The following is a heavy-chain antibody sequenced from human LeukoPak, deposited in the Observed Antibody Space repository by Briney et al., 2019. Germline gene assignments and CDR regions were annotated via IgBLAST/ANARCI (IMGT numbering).Heavy chain of an antibody. V-gene: IGHV1-2*02. J-gene: IGHJ4*02. CDR1: GYTFTGYY. D-gene: IGHD3-22*01. Sequence: ASVKVSCKASGYTFTGYYMHWVRQAPGQGLEWMGWINPNSGGTNYAQKFQGRVTMTRDTSISTAYMELSRLRSDDTAVYYCARRPYYYDSLDYWGQGTLVTVSS. CDR3: ARRPYYYDSLDY. CDR2: INPNSGGT.